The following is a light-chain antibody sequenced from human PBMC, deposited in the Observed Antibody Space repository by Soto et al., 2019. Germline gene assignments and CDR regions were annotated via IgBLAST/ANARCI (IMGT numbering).Light chain of an antibody. Sequence: QSVLTQPASVSGSPGQSITISCTGTSSDIGGYKYVSWYQHHPGRAPKFIIYEVNNRPSGVSNRFSGSKSGNTASLTITGLQPEDEADYYCLSYTRNTTLLFGGGTKVTVL. CDR2: EVN. CDR1: SSDIGGYKY. V-gene: IGLV2-14*01. J-gene: IGLJ2*01. CDR3: LSYTRNTTLL.